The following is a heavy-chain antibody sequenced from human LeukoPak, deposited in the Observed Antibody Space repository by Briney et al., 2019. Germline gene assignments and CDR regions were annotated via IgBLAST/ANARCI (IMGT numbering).Heavy chain of an antibody. CDR3: ARDPARYYYDSSGYYDY. CDR1: GFTFSSYA. J-gene: IGHJ4*02. Sequence: GGSLRLSCAASGFTFSSYAMSWVRQAPGKGLEWVSAISGSGGSTYCADSVKGRFTISRDNSKNTLYLQMNSLRAEDTAVYYCARDPARYYYDSSGYYDYWGQRTLVTVSS. D-gene: IGHD3-22*01. CDR2: ISGSGGST. V-gene: IGHV3-23*01.